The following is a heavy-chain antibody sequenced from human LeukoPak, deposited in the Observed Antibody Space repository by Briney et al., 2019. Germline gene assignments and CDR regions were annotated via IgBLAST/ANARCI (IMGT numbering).Heavy chain of an antibody. D-gene: IGHD3-16*01. Sequence: GGSLRPSCAASGFTFSNYAMSWVRQAPGKGLEWVSGISGSGGSTYYADSVKGRFTISRDNAKNTLYLQMNSLRAEDTAVYYCARVWQSLDYWGQGTLVTVSS. CDR1: GFTFSNYA. J-gene: IGHJ4*02. CDR3: ARVWQSLDY. V-gene: IGHV3-23*01. CDR2: ISGSGGST.